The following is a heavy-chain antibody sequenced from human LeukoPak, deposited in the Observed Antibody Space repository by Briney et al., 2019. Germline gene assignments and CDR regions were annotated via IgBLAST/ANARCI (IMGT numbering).Heavy chain of an antibody. V-gene: IGHV4-61*01. J-gene: IGHJ4*02. D-gene: IGHD2-2*01. CDR2: IYNSGST. CDR1: GGSVTSDIYY. Sequence: SETLSFTCTVSGGSVTSDIYYWSWIRQPPGKGLEWIGYIYNSGSTNYNPSLKSRVTISVDTSKDQFSLRLRSVTAADTAVYYCARGYCGSTSCYGVFDYWGQGTLVTVSS. CDR3: ARGYCGSTSCYGVFDY.